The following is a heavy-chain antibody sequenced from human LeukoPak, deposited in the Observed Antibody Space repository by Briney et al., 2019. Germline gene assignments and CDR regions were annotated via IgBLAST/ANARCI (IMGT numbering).Heavy chain of an antibody. J-gene: IGHJ5*02. CDR1: GGSISSSSYY. V-gene: IGHV4-39*07. CDR3: AREEVVPAATNWFDP. Sequence: SETLSLTCTVSGGSISSSSYYWGWIRQPPGKGLEWIGSIYYSGSTYYNPSLKSRVTMSVDTSKNQFSLKLSSVTAADTAVYYCAREEVVPAATNWFDPWGQGTLVTVSS. D-gene: IGHD2-2*01. CDR2: IYYSGST.